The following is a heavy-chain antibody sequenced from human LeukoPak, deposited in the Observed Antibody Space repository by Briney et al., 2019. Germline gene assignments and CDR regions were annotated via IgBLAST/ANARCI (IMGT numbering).Heavy chain of an antibody. V-gene: IGHV1-2*02. CDR2: INPNSGGT. CDR3: ARGLDCTNGVCYTPSRFDP. Sequence: ASVKVSCKASGYTFTGYYMHWVRQAPGQGLEWMGWINPNSGGTNYAQKFQGRVTMTRDTSISTAYMELSRLRSDDTAVYYCARGLDCTNGVCYTPSRFDPWDQGTLVTVSS. CDR1: GYTFTGYY. J-gene: IGHJ5*02. D-gene: IGHD2-8*01.